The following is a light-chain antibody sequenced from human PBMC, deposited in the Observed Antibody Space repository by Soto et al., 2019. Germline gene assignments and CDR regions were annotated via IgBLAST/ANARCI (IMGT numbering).Light chain of an antibody. CDR1: QSIVYSDGQAY. CDR3: MQGTSWPRT. V-gene: IGKV2-30*01. Sequence: DVVMTQSPLSLPVTLGQPASISCRSSQSIVYSDGQAYLSWFQQRPGQSPRRLIYRASNRDSGVPDRFSGSGSGTDVTLQIDRVEAEDVGIYYCMQGTSWPRTFGRGTRVEIK. CDR2: RAS. J-gene: IGKJ1*01.